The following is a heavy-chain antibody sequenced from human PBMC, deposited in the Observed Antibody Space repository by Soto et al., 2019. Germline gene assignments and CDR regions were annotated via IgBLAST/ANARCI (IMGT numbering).Heavy chain of an antibody. Sequence: QVQLVQSGAEVKKPGSSVKVSCKASGGTFSSYTISWVRQAPGQGLEWMGRIIPILGIAHYAQKFQGRVTITADKSTSTAYMELSSLRSEDTAVYYCERHTVVVPAAKSGNWFDPWGQGTLVTVSS. D-gene: IGHD2-2*01. V-gene: IGHV1-69*02. CDR1: GGTFSSYT. J-gene: IGHJ5*02. CDR3: ERHTVVVPAAKSGNWFDP. CDR2: IIPILGIA.